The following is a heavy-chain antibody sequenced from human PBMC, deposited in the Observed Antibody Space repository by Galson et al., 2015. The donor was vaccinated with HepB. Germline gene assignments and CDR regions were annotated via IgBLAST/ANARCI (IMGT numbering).Heavy chain of an antibody. CDR1: GFTFSSYS. D-gene: IGHD1-14*01. CDR2: LSRTSSTR. J-gene: IGHJ6*02. Sequence: SLRLSCAASGFTFSSYSMNWVRQAPGKGLEWISYLSRTSSTRYYADSVQGRFTISRDNAENSLYLQMDSLRAEDTAVYYCARIKPYKRFDYYYGMDVWGQGTAVTVSS. V-gene: IGHV3-48*01. CDR3: ARIKPYKRFDYYYGMDV.